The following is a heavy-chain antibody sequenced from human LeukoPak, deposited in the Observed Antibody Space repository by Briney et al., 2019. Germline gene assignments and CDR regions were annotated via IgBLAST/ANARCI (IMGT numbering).Heavy chain of an antibody. CDR2: ISGSGGST. CDR1: GFTFRSYA. CDR3: AKGYIAVAGSPPYFDY. J-gene: IGHJ4*02. V-gene: IGHV3-23*01. Sequence: PGGSLRLSCAASGFTFRSYAMSWVRQAPGKGLEWVSVISGSGGSTDYADSVKGRFTISRDNSKNTLYLQMNSLRAEDTAVYYCAKGYIAVAGSPPYFDYWGQGTLVTVSS. D-gene: IGHD6-19*01.